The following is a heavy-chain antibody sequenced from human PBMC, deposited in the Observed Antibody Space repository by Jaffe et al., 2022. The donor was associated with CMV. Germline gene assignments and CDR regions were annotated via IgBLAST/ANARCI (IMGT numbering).Heavy chain of an antibody. CDR1: GFTFSSYA. V-gene: IGHV3-23*01. J-gene: IGHJ4*02. CDR3: AKGGGPERGYWNPYFDY. CDR2: ISGSGGST. D-gene: IGHD1-1*01. Sequence: EVQLLESGGGLVQPGGSLRLSCAASGFTFSSYAMSWVRQAPGKGLEWVSAISGSGGSTYYADSVKGRFTISRDNSKNTLYLQMNSLRAEDTAVYYCAKGGGPERGYWNPYFDYWGQGTLVTVSS.